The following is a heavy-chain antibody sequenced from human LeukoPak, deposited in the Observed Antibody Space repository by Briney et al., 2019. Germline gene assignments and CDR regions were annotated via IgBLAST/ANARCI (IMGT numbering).Heavy chain of an antibody. CDR2: ISGSGGST. CDR3: AKSPQLYQSTITIFGVVKGYYGMDV. J-gene: IGHJ6*02. V-gene: IGHV3-23*01. D-gene: IGHD3-3*01. CDR1: GFTFSSYS. Sequence: GGSLRLSCAASGFTFSSYSMNWVRQAPGKGLEWVSAISGSGGSTYYADSVKGRFTISRDNSKNTLYLQMNSLRAEDTAVYYCAKSPQLYQSTITIFGVVKGYYGMDVWGQGTTVTVSS.